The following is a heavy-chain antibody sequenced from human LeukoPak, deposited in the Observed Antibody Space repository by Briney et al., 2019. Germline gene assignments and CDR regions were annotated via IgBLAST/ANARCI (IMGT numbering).Heavy chain of an antibody. CDR2: IYYSGST. CDR1: GGSISSYY. Sequence: SETLSLTCTVYGGSISSYYWSWIRQPPGKGLEWIGYIYYSGSTNYNPSLKSRVTISVDTSKNQFSLKLSSVTAADTAVYYCARAADCSGGSCRKPFDYWGQGTLVTVSS. V-gene: IGHV4-59*01. CDR3: ARAADCSGGSCRKPFDY. D-gene: IGHD2-15*01. J-gene: IGHJ4*02.